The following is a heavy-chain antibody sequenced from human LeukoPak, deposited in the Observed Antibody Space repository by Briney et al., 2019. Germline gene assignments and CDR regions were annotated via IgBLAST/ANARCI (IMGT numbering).Heavy chain of an antibody. CDR2: IYYSGST. CDR1: GGSISSSSYC. V-gene: IGHV4-39*01. D-gene: IGHD6-13*01. J-gene: IGHJ4*02. Sequence: SETLSLTCTVSGGSISSSSYCWGWIRQPPGKGLEWIGSIYYSGSTYYNPSLKSRVTISVDTSKNQFSLKLSSVTAADTAVYYCARIPGYSSSWYGSSFDYWGQGTLVTVSS. CDR3: ARIPGYSSSWYGSSFDY.